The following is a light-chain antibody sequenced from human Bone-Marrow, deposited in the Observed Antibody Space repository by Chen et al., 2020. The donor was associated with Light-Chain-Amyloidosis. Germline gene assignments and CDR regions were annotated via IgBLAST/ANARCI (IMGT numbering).Light chain of an antibody. CDR2: DDS. V-gene: IGLV3-21*02. J-gene: IGLJ3*02. CDR3: QVWDRSSDRPV. CDR1: NIGSTS. Sequence: SYVLTQPSSVSVAPGQPASMACGGNNIGSTSVHWYQHTPGQAPLLVVYDDSDRPSGIPERLSGSNSGNTATLTISRVEAGDEADYYCQVWDRSSDRPVFGGGTKLTVL.